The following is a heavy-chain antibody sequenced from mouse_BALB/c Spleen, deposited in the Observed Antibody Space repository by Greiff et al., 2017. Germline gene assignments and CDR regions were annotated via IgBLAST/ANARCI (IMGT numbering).Heavy chain of an antibody. V-gene: IGHV1S56*01. CDR2: IYPGNVNT. D-gene: IGHD2-14*01. CDR3: ARVRYRYDGEYYFDD. CDR1: GYTFTSYY. J-gene: IGHJ2*01. Sequence: QVQLQQSGPELVKPGASVRISCKASGYTFTSYYIHWVKQRPGQGLEWIGWIYPGNVNTKYNEKFKGKATLTADKSSSTAYMQLSSLTSEDSAVYFCARVRYRYDGEYYFDDWGQGTTLTVSS.